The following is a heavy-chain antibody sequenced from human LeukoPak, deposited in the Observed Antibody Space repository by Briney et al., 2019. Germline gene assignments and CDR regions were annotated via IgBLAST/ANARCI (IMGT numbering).Heavy chain of an antibody. CDR3: ARGYPEYYYDSSGYPDYYYGMDV. CDR2: INHSGST. Sequence: ASETLSLTCAVYGGSFSGYYWSWIRQPPGKGLEWIGEINHSGSTNYNPSLKSRVTISVDTSKNQFSLKLSSVTAADTAVYYCARGYPEYYYDSSGYPDYYYGMDVWGQGTTVTVSS. J-gene: IGHJ6*02. V-gene: IGHV4-34*01. CDR1: GGSFSGYY. D-gene: IGHD3-22*01.